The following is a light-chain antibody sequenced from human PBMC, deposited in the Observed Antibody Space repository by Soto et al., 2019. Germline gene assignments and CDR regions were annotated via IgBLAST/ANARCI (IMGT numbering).Light chain of an antibody. J-gene: IGKJ2*01. V-gene: IGKV3-20*01. CDR1: QSVTTY. Sequence: EIVLTQSPATLSLSPGERATLSCRASQSVTTYLAWYQQKPGQAPSLLIYATSSRATGIPDRFSGSGSGTDFTLTIRRLEPDDFAVYYCQQYGASPYTFGPGTKLEIK. CDR3: QQYGASPYT. CDR2: ATS.